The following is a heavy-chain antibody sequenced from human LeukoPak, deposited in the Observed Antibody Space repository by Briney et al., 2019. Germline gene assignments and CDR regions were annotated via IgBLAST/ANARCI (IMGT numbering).Heavy chain of an antibody. CDR1: GFTFSSYG. Sequence: GGSLRLSCAASGFTFSSYGMHWVRQAPGKGLEWVAFIRYDGSNKYYADSVKGRFTISRDNSKNTLYLQLNSLRAEDTAVYYCARSRFYFDYWGQGTLVTVSS. CDR2: IRYDGSNK. CDR3: ARSRFYFDY. V-gene: IGHV3-30*02. J-gene: IGHJ4*02.